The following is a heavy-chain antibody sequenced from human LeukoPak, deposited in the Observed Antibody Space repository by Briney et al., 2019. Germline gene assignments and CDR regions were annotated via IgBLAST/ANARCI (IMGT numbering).Heavy chain of an antibody. CDR3: AKALSYGSGPYYFDY. D-gene: IGHD3-10*01. Sequence: PGGSLRLSCAASGFTFSSYAMSWVRQAPGKGLEWVSAISGSGGSTYYADSVKGRFTISRDNPKNTLYLQMNSLRAEDTAVYYCAKALSYGSGPYYFDYWGQGTLVTVSS. CDR1: GFTFSSYA. J-gene: IGHJ4*02. CDR2: ISGSGGST. V-gene: IGHV3-23*01.